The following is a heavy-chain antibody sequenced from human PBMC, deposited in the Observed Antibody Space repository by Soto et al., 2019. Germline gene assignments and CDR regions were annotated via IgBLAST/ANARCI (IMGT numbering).Heavy chain of an antibody. Sequence: SETLSLTCAVSGYSISSGYYWGWIRQPPGKGLEWIGSIYHSGSTYYNPSLKSRVTISVDTSKNQFSLKLSSVTAADTAVYYCARDRRAMVRGVIIWFDPWGQGTLVTVSS. J-gene: IGHJ5*02. V-gene: IGHV4-38-2*02. D-gene: IGHD3-10*01. CDR2: IYHSGST. CDR3: ARDRRAMVRGVIIWFDP. CDR1: GYSISSGYY.